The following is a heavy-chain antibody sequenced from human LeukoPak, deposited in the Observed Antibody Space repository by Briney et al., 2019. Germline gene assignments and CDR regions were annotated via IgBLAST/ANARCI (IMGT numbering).Heavy chain of an antibody. D-gene: IGHD2-15*01. J-gene: IGHJ4*02. Sequence: GRSLRLSCAASGFTFSSYGMHWVRQAPGKGLEWVAGIWYDGSNKYYADSVKGRFTISRDNSKNTLYLQMNSLRAEDTAVYYCARDSGSGGSCLAYWGQGTLVTVSS. CDR2: IWYDGSNK. CDR3: ARDSGSGGSCLAY. V-gene: IGHV3-33*01. CDR1: GFTFSSYG.